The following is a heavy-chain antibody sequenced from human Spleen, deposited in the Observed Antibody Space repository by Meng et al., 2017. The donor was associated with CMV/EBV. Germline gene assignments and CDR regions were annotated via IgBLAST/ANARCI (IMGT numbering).Heavy chain of an antibody. CDR1: GYTFTGYY. V-gene: IGHV1-2*02. D-gene: IGHD1-26*01. Sequence: CKASGYTFTGYYMHWVRQAPGQGLEWMGWINPNSGGTNYAQKFQGRVTMTRDTSISTACMELSRLRSDDTAVYYCARETDEGGWFDPWGQGTLVTVSS. CDR2: INPNSGGT. CDR3: ARETDEGGWFDP. J-gene: IGHJ5*02.